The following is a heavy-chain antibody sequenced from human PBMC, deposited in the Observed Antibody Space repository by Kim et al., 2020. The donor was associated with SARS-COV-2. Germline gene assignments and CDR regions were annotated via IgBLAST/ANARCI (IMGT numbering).Heavy chain of an antibody. CDR3: SRGFDY. CDR2: IYYSGST. Sequence: SETLSLTCTVSGGSISSYNWCWIWQPPGTGLEWIGFIYYSGSTNSNPTPTRQVPISVATYTNKLSLSLSSVTAADTAVYYCSRGFDYLGQGTLVTVAS. J-gene: IGHJ4*02. V-gene: IGHV4-59*08. CDR1: GGSISSYN.